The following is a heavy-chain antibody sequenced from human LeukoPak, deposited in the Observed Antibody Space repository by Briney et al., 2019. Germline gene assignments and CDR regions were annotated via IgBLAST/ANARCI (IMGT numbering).Heavy chain of an antibody. Sequence: GGSLRLSCAASGFTFSGYGMHWVRQAPGKGLEWVAFIQFDGGNKYYADSVKGRFTFSRDNSKHTLYLQMNSLRPEGTAVYYCGKGQGYYFDYWGQGSLVIVSS. CDR1: GFTFSGYG. CDR3: GKGQGYYFDY. J-gene: IGHJ4*02. CDR2: IQFDGGNK. V-gene: IGHV3-30*02.